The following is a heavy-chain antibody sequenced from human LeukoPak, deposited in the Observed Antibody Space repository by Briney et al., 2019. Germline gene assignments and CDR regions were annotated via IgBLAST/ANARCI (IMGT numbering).Heavy chain of an antibody. CDR2: IYSGGST. Sequence: PGGSLRLSCAASGFTVSSNYMSWVRQASGKGLEWVSVIYSGGSTYYADSVKGRFTISRDNSKNTLYLQMNSLRAEDTAVYYCAKDPQLRRLQRITMIKHFEYFQHWGQGTLVTVSS. D-gene: IGHD3-22*01. CDR3: AKDPQLRRLQRITMIKHFEYFQH. CDR1: GFTVSSNY. J-gene: IGHJ1*01. V-gene: IGHV3-53*01.